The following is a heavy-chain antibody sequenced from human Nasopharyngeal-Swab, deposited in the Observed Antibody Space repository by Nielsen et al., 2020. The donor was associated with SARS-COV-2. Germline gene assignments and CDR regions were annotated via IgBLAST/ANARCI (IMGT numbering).Heavy chain of an antibody. J-gene: IGHJ5*02. CDR2: IYWDDDK. Sequence: SGPTLVKPTQTLTLTCTFSGFSLSTSGVGVGWIRQPPGKALEWLALIYWDDDKRYSPSLKSRLTITKDTSINQVVLTMTNMDPVDTATYYCAHSRIAAASWGIAFDPWGQGTLVTVSS. CDR1: GFSLSTSGVG. V-gene: IGHV2-5*02. CDR3: AHSRIAAASWGIAFDP. D-gene: IGHD6-13*01.